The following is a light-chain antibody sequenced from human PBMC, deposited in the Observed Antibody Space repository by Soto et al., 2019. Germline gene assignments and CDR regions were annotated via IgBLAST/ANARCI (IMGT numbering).Light chain of an antibody. CDR1: QSMNSW. V-gene: IGKV1-5*03. CDR3: QQYNSYSGYT. Sequence: DIQMTQSPSTLSASVGDRVTITCRASQSMNSWLAWYQQKPGKAPNLLIYQASSLESGVPSRFSGSGSGTEFTLTISSLQPDDFATYYCQQYNSYSGYTFGQGTKLEIK. J-gene: IGKJ2*01. CDR2: QAS.